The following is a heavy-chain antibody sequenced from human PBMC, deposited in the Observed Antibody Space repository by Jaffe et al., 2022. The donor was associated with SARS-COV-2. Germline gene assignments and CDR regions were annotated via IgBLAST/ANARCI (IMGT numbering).Heavy chain of an antibody. Sequence: QVQLVESGGGLVKPGGSLRLSCAASGFPLSDYYMSWIRQAPGRGLEWVSYIATSGLTIYYADSVKGRFTISRDNAKNSLYLQMNSLRAEDTAVYYCARVGGYLRARDWFFDLWGRGTLVTVSS. J-gene: IGHJ2*01. CDR2: IATSGLTI. CDR3: ARVGGYLRARDWFFDL. CDR1: GFPLSDYY. V-gene: IGHV3-11*01. D-gene: IGHD6-13*01.